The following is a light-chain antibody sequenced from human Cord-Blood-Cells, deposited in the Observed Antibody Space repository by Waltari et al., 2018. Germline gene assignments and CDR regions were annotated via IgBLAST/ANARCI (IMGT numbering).Light chain of an antibody. CDR2: QDS. CDR1: KLGDKY. CDR3: QAWDSSTYV. Sequence: SYELTQPPSVSVSPGQTASITCSGDKLGDKYACWYQQKPGQSPVLVIYQDSKRPSGSPERFSGSNSGNTATLTISATQAMDEADYYCQAWDSSTYVFGTGTKVTVL. V-gene: IGLV3-1*01. J-gene: IGLJ1*01.